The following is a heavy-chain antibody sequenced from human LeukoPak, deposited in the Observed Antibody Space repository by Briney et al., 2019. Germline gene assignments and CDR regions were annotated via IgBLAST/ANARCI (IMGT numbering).Heavy chain of an antibody. D-gene: IGHD3-10*01. CDR1: GYSFTSYW. CDR2: IYPGDSDT. CDR3: ARRWFGETLELYYFDY. Sequence: GESLKISCKGSGYSFTSYWIGWVRQMPGKGLEWMGIIYPGDSDTRYSPSFQGQVTISADKSISTAYLQWSSLKASDTAMYYFARRWFGETLELYYFDYWGQGTLVTVSS. V-gene: IGHV5-51*01. J-gene: IGHJ4*02.